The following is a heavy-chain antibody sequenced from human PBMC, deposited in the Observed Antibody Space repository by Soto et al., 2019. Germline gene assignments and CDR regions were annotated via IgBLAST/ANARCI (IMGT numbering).Heavy chain of an antibody. D-gene: IGHD6-19*01. V-gene: IGHV3-30*18. CDR3: AKDRWLVSVSYYDMDV. CDR1: GFTFSNHG. J-gene: IGHJ6*02. Sequence: QVQLVESGGGVVQPGRSLRLSCAASGFTFSNHGMHWFRQPPGKGLEWLAVISYDGSNEYYADSVKGRFTISRDNSNNTGYLHMNGLRAEDTSVYYCAKDRWLVSVSYYDMDVWGQGTTVTVSS. CDR2: ISYDGSNE.